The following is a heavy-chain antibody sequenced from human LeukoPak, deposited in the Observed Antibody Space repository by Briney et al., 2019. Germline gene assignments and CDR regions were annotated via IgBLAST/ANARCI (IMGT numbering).Heavy chain of an antibody. Sequence: SETLSLTCTVSGGSVSSGSYYWSWIRQPPGKGLEWIGYIYYSGSTNYNPSLRSRITISVDTSKNQFSLKLSSVTAADTAVYYCARGRRYFDYWGQGTLVTVSS. CDR1: GGSVSSGSYY. J-gene: IGHJ4*02. V-gene: IGHV4-61*01. CDR2: IYYSGST. CDR3: ARGRRYFDY.